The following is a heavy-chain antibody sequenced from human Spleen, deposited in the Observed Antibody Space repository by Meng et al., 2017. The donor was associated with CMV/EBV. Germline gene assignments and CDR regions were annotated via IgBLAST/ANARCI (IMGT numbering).Heavy chain of an antibody. D-gene: IGHD1-7*01. Sequence: LRLSCTVSGGPISSSSYYWGWIRQPPGKGLEWIGSIYHSGSTYYNPSLKSRVTISVDTSKNQFSLKLSSVTAADTAVYYCASGITGTPGVGYFDYWGQGPRSPSPQ. CDR3: ASGITGTPGVGYFDY. V-gene: IGHV4-39*07. J-gene: IGHJ4*02. CDR1: GGPISSSSYY. CDR2: IYHSGST.